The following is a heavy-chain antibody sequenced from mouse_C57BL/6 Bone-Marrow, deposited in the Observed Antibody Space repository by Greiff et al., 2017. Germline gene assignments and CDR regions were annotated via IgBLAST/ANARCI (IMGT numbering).Heavy chain of an antibody. CDR3: ARWSHYDYDVPMAY. J-gene: IGHJ3*01. CDR1: GYTFTSYW. Sequence: QVQLQQPGAELVKPGASVKLSCKASGYTFTSYWMHWVKQRPGQGLEWIGMIHPNSGSTNYNEKFKSKATLTVDKSSSTAYMQLSSLTSEDSAVYYCARWSHYDYDVPMAYWGQGTLVTVSA. V-gene: IGHV1-64*01. D-gene: IGHD2-4*01. CDR2: IHPNSGST.